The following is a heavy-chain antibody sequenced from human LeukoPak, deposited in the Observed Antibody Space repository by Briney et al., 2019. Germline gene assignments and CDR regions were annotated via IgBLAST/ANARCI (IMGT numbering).Heavy chain of an antibody. V-gene: IGHV3-30*18. Sequence: GRSLTLSCAASGFTFSSYGMHWVRQAPGKGLEWVAVISYDGSNKYYADSVKGRFIIFRDNSKNTLYLQMNSLRAEDTAVYYCAKGLTIFGLPEGNWFDPWGQGTLVTVSS. CDR2: ISYDGSNK. J-gene: IGHJ5*02. CDR3: AKGLTIFGLPEGNWFDP. CDR1: GFTFSSYG. D-gene: IGHD3-3*01.